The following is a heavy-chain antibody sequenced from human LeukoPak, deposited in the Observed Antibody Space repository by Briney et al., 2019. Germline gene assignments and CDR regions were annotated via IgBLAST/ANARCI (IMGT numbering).Heavy chain of an antibody. CDR2: ISAYNGDT. Sequence: ASVKVSCKASGYTFSSYGITWVRQAPGQGLEWMGRISAYNGDTNYAQKLQGRVTMTSDTSTSTAYMELRSLRSDDTAVCYCPKEGYYGSGSYSDYWGQGNLVTVSS. D-gene: IGHD3-10*01. CDR3: PKEGYYGSGSYSDY. CDR1: GYTFSSYG. V-gene: IGHV1-18*01. J-gene: IGHJ4*02.